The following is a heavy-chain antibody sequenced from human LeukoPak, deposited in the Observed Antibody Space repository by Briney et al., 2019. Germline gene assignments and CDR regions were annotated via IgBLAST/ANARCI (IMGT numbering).Heavy chain of an antibody. D-gene: IGHD3-9*01. CDR3: ARADGVLRYFDWLSSPYGMDV. J-gene: IGHJ6*02. Sequence: ETLSLTCAVYGGSFSGYYWSWIRQAPGKGLEWVANIKQDGSEKYYVDSVKGRFTISSDNARNSLYLQMNSLRAEDTAVYYCARADGVLRYFDWLSSPYGMDVWGQGTTVTVSS. V-gene: IGHV3-7*01. CDR2: IKQDGSEK. CDR1: GGSFSGYY.